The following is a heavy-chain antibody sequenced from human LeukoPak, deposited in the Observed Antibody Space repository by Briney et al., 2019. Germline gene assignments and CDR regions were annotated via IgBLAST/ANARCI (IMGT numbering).Heavy chain of an antibody. V-gene: IGHV7-4-1*02. D-gene: IGHD3-3*01. CDR2: INTNTGNP. CDR1: GYTFTSYA. J-gene: IGHJ6*03. Sequence: GASVKVSCKASGYTFTSYAMNWVRQAPGQGLEWMGWINTNTGNPTYAQGFTGRFVFSLDTSVSTAYLQISSLKAEDTAVYYCARGNDFWSGYGLYYYYHYMDVWGKGTTVTVSS. CDR3: ARGNDFWSGYGLYYYYHYMDV.